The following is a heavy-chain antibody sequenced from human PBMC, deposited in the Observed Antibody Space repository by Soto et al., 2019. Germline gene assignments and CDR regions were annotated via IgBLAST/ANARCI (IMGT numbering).Heavy chain of an antibody. CDR3: TTQGANFWSGYYPPYALDI. V-gene: IGHV3-15*07. Sequence: GGSLRLSCAASGFTFSNAWMNWVRQAPGKGLEWVGRIKSKTDGGTTDYAAPVKGRFTISRDDSKNTLYLQMNSLKTEDTAMYYCTTQGANFWSGYYPPYALDIWGQGTMVTVSS. D-gene: IGHD3-3*01. CDR1: GFTFSNAW. J-gene: IGHJ3*02. CDR2: IKSKTDGGTT.